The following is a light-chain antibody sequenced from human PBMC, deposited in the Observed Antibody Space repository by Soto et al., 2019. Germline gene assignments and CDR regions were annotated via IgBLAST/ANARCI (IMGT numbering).Light chain of an antibody. CDR1: QSVYNN. CDR2: GVS. CDR3: QQYSSLPHT. V-gene: IGKV3D-15*01. Sequence: EIVMTQSPATLSVSPGERATLSCRASQSVYNNLAWYQQKPGQAPRLLIYGVSSRATDIPDRFSGSGSGTDFTLTISRLEPEDFVVYYCQQYSSLPHTFGQGTKLEVK. J-gene: IGKJ2*01.